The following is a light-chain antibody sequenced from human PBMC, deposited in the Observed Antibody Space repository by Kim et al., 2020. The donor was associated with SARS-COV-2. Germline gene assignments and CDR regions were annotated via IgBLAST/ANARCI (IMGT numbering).Light chain of an antibody. J-gene: IGLJ2*01. CDR3: GAWDSSLSAVV. V-gene: IGLV1-51*01. CDR2: DNN. Sequence: GQKGTISCSGSSSNIVNNYVSWYQQFPGTAPKLLIYDNNKRPSGIPDRFSGSKSGTSATLGITGLQTGDEADYYCGAWDSSLSAVVFGGGTQLTVL. CDR1: SSNIVNNY.